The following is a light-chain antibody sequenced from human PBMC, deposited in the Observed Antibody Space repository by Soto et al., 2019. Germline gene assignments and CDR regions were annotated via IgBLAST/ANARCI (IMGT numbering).Light chain of an antibody. J-gene: IGKJ5*01. CDR1: QSVDNY. CDR3: QQRNDWQVT. Sequence: EILLTQSPVTRPLSPVERATLSCRASQSVDNYLAWYQQKPGQAPRLLIYDVLNRATGIPARFSGSGSGTGFTLTISSLEPGDFAIYYCQQRNDWQVTFGQGTRLEIK. V-gene: IGKV3-11*01. CDR2: DVL.